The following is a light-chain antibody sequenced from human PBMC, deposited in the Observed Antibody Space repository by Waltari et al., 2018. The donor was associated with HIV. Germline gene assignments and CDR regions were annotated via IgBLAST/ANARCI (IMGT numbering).Light chain of an antibody. J-gene: IGLJ3*02. CDR1: TSHVGCNTY. CDR3: SSYTSSSTWV. V-gene: IGLV2-14*01. Sequence: QSALTHPASVSASPRQSITISCTGTTSHVGCNTYVSWYQQHPGKAPKLLIYEVSTRPVGVSNRFSGSKSGNTASLTISGLQAEDEADYYCSSYTSSSTWVFGGGTKLTVL. CDR2: EVS.